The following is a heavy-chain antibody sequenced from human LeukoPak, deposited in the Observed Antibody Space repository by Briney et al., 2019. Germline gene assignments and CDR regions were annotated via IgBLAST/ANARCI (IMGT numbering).Heavy chain of an antibody. CDR3: ASPVVAATGSDY. D-gene: IGHD2-15*01. V-gene: IGHV3-20*04. CDR1: GFTFDDYG. CDR2: INWNGGST. Sequence: GGSLRLSCAASGFTFDDYGMSWVRQAPGKGLEWVSGINWNGGSTGYADSVKGRFTISRDNAKNSLYLQMNSLRAEDTAVYYCASPVVAATGSDYWGQGTLVTVSS. J-gene: IGHJ4*02.